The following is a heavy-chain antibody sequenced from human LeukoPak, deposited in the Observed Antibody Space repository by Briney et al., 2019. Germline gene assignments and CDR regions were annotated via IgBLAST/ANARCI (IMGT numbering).Heavy chain of an antibody. D-gene: IGHD5-12*01. CDR3: AKDVRPYSGYDLDAFDI. Sequence: GGSLRLSCAASGFTFSSYSMNWVRQAPGKGLEWVSAISGSGGSTYYADSVKGRFTISRDNSKNTLYLQMNSLRAEDTAVYYCAKDVRPYSGYDLDAFDIWGQGTMVTVSS. J-gene: IGHJ3*02. CDR1: GFTFSSYS. V-gene: IGHV3-23*01. CDR2: ISGSGGST.